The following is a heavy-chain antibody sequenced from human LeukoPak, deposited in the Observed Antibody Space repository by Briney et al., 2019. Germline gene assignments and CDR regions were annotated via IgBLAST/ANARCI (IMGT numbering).Heavy chain of an antibody. CDR2: IIPIFGTA. D-gene: IGHD3-22*01. CDR3: AEGLNDRGGYSDFDI. Sequence: ASVKVSCKASGGTFSSYAISWVRQAPGQGLEWMGGIIPIFGTANYAQKFQGRVTITTEESTSTAYMELSSLRSQTTAVYYCAEGLNDRGGYSDFDIWGQGTMVTVSS. J-gene: IGHJ3*02. CDR1: GGTFSSYA. V-gene: IGHV1-69*05.